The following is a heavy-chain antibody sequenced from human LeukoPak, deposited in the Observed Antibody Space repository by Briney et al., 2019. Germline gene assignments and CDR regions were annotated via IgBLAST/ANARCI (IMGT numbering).Heavy chain of an antibody. CDR2: ISWDGDST. D-gene: IGHD3-22*01. J-gene: IGHJ3*02. CDR3: ARVGITMIVVVIPDAFDI. Sequence: GGSLRLSCAASGFTFSSYDMHWVRQAPGKGLEWVALISWDGDSTYYADSVKGRFTISRDNAKNSLYLQMNSLRAEDTALYHCARVGITMIVVVIPDAFDIWGQGTMVTVSS. V-gene: IGHV3-43D*04. CDR1: GFTFSSYD.